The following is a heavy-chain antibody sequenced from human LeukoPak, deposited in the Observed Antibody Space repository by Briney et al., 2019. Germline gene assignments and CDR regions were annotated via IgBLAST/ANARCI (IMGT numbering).Heavy chain of an antibody. CDR1: GFTFSSYA. D-gene: IGHD3-9*01. CDR3: AKVRSYYDILTGYSADFDY. V-gene: IGHV3-23*01. CDR2: ISGSGGST. Sequence: GGSLRLSCAASGFTFSSYAMSWVRQAPGKGLEWVSAISGSGGSTYYADSVKGRFTISRDNSKNTLYLQMNSLRAEDTAVYYCAKVRSYYDILTGYSADFDYWGQGTLVTVSS. J-gene: IGHJ4*02.